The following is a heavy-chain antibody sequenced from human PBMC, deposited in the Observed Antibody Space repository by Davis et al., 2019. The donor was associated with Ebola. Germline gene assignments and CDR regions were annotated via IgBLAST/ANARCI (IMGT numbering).Heavy chain of an antibody. CDR2: INPSGGST. CDR3: ARGSVTAAAGDYYGMDV. CDR1: GYTFTSYY. J-gene: IGHJ6*04. Sequence: AASVKVSCKASGYTFTSYYMHWVRQAPGQGLEWMGIINPSGGSTSYAQKFQGRVTMTRNTSISTAYMELSSLRSEDTAVYYCARGSVTAAAGDYYGMDVWGKGTTVTVSS. V-gene: IGHV1-46*01. D-gene: IGHD6-13*01.